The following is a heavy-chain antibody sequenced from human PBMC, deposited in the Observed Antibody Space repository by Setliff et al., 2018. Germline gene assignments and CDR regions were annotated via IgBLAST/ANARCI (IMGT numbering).Heavy chain of an antibody. CDR3: ARYWRKGGFGELLSFAFDI. D-gene: IGHD3-10*01. V-gene: IGHV4-4*07. Sequence: PSETLSLTCTVSGGSISSYYWSWIWQPAGKGLEWIGRIYTSGSTNYNPSLKSRVTMSVDTSTNQFSLRLDSVTAADTAVYYCARYWRKGGFGELLSFAFDIWGPGTAVTVSS. CDR1: GGSISSYY. CDR2: IYTSGST. J-gene: IGHJ3*02.